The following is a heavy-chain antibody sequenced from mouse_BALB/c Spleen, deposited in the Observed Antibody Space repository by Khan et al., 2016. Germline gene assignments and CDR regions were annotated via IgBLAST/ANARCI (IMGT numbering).Heavy chain of an antibody. CDR3: ARIGDGYHYAMDY. CDR2: MRSGGST. Sequence: EVELVESGGGLVKPGGSLKLSCAASGFTFSNYVMSWVRQNPEKRLEWVASMRSGGSTSYPDNVKGRFTISRDYVRNILYLQMSSLRSEDTAMYYCARIGDGYHYAMDYWGQGTSVTVSS. D-gene: IGHD2-3*01. V-gene: IGHV5-6-5*01. J-gene: IGHJ4*01. CDR1: GFTFSNYV.